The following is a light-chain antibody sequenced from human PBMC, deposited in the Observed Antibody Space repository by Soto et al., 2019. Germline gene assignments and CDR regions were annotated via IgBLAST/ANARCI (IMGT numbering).Light chain of an antibody. CDR2: GAS. V-gene: IGKV3-20*01. Sequence: EVVLTQSPGTLSLSPGERATLSCRASQSINSYFAWYQKKRGQAPRLLNYGASSRASGIPDRFSGSGSGTDFTLTISRLEPEDFAVYYCQQYGNSLTWTFGQGTKVDIK. CDR3: QQYGNSLTWT. J-gene: IGKJ1*01. CDR1: QSINSY.